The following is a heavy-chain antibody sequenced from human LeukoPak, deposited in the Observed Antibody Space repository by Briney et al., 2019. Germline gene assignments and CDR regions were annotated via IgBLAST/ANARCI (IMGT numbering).Heavy chain of an antibody. V-gene: IGHV1-46*01. CDR2: INPSGGST. CDR3: ARAYGSGSYLWENWFDP. Sequence: ASVKVSCKASGNTFTSHDLHWVRQAPGQGLEWMGIINPSGGSTSYAQKFQGRVTMTRDTSTSTVYMELSSLRSEDTAVYYCARAYGSGSYLWENWFDPWGQGTLVTVSS. D-gene: IGHD3-10*01. J-gene: IGHJ5*02. CDR1: GNTFTSHD.